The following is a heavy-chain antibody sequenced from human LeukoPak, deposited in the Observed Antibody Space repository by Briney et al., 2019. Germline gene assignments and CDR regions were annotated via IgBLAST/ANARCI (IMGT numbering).Heavy chain of an antibody. CDR3: ARMGGSVVVTSDAFDI. V-gene: IGHV1-2*02. CDR2: INPNSGGA. D-gene: IGHD2-21*02. Sequence: ASVKVSCKASGYTFTGYYMHWVRQAPGQGLEWMGWINPNSGGANYAQKFQGRVTMTRDTSISTAYMELSRLRSDDTAVYYCARMGGSVVVTSDAFDIWGQGTMVTVSS. J-gene: IGHJ3*02. CDR1: GYTFTGYY.